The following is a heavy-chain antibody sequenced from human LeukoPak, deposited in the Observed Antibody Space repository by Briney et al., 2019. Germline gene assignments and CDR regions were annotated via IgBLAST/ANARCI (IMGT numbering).Heavy chain of an antibody. V-gene: IGHV6-1*01. J-gene: IGHJ4*02. CDR3: ARERYYFDY. Sequence: SQTLSLTCAISGDSVSSNSVAWNWIRQSPSRGLEWLGRTYYRSKWNNEYAESVRSRITINPDTSKNQFSLQLDSVTPEDTAVYCCARERYYFDYWGQGTLVTVSS. CDR1: GDSVSSNSVA. CDR2: TYYRSKWNN.